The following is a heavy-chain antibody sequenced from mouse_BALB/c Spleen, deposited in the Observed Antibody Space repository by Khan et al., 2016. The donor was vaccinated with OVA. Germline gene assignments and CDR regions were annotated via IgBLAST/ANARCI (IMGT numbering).Heavy chain of an antibody. V-gene: IGHV5-17*02. Sequence: EVELVESGGGLVQPGGSRKLSCAASGFPFSSFGMHWVRQAPEKGLEWVAYIGSDSNTIYYADTVKGRFTISRDDPKNSLVLQMTSLRSEDTAVFYVANSRYWSWFASWGQGTLVTVSS. CDR1: GFPFSSFG. CDR3: ANSRYWSWFAS. CDR2: IGSDSNTI. D-gene: IGHD2-12*01. J-gene: IGHJ3*01.